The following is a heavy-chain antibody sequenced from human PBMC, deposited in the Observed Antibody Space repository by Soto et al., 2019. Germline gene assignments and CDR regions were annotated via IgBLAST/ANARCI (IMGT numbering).Heavy chain of an antibody. V-gene: IGHV1-8*01. Sequence: ASVKVSCKASGYTFTSYDINWVRQATGQGLEWMGWMNPNSGNTGYAQKFQGRVTMTRNTSISTAYMELSSLRSEDTAVYYCARGLVLVVPAAFVWEEVRWFAPWGRGTRVTVSS. CDR3: ARGLVLVVPAAFVWEEVRWFAP. J-gene: IGHJ5*02. CDR1: GYTFTSYD. CDR2: MNPNSGNT. D-gene: IGHD2-2*01.